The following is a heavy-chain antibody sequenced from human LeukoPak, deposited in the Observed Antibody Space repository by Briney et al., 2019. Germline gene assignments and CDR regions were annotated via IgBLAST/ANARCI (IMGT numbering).Heavy chain of an antibody. V-gene: IGHV4-34*01. CDR1: GGSFSGYY. CDR3: ARQWGYYYDSSGYYQPNDAFDI. D-gene: IGHD3-22*01. J-gene: IGHJ3*02. Sequence: SETLSLTCAVYGGSFSGYYWSWIRQPPGKGLEWIGEINHSGSTNYNPSLKSRVTISVDTSKNQFSLKLSSVTAADTAVYYCARQWGYYYDSSGYYQPNDAFDIWGQGTMVTVSS. CDR2: INHSGST.